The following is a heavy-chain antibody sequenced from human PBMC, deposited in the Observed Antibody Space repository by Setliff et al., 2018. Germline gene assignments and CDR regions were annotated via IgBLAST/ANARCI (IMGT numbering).Heavy chain of an antibody. CDR1: GGSFSGYY. Sequence: PSETLSLTCAVYGGSFSGYYWSWIRQPPGKGLEWIGEINHSGSTNNNPSLKSRVTISVDTSKNQLSLKLSSVTAADTAVYYCARTYNFWSGYFDYWGQGTLVTVLL. V-gene: IGHV4-34*01. CDR2: INHSGST. D-gene: IGHD3-3*01. CDR3: ARTYNFWSGYFDY. J-gene: IGHJ4*02.